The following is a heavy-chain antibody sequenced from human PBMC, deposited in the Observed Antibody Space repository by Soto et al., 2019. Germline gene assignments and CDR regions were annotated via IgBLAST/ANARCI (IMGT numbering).Heavy chain of an antibody. CDR1: GGSVSSYY. D-gene: IGHD6-13*01. CDR3: ARGSSSWNYYYYGMDV. CDR2: IYNSGST. V-gene: IGHV4-59*02. J-gene: IGHJ6*02. Sequence: QVQLQESGPRLVKPSETLSLTCTVSGGSVSSYYWSWIRQPPGKGLEWVGYIYNSGSTNYNPSLKSRVTMSLEASKNQFSLKLSSVTAADTAVYYCARGSSSWNYYYYGMDVWGQGTMVTVSS.